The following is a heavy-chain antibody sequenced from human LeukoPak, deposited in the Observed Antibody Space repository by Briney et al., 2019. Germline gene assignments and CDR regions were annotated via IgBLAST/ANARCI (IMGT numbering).Heavy chain of an antibody. J-gene: IGHJ4*02. V-gene: IGHV3-48*02. CDR1: GFTFKSYS. D-gene: IGHD3-10*01. CDR2: NGGGKTI. Sequence: GGSLRLSCAASGFTFKSYSMNWVRQSPGRGLEWLSYNGGGKTIYYADSVKGRFTISRDNAKNSLYLQMNSLRDEDTAVYYCARGGVGNGGDYFDYWGQGTLVTVSS. CDR3: ARGGVGNGGDYFDY.